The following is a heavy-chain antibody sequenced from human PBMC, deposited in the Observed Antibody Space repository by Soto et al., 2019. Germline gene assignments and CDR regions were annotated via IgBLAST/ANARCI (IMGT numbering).Heavy chain of an antibody. CDR2: IYYSGST. Sequence: SETLSLTCTVSGGSISSYYWSWIRQPPGKGLEWIGYIYYSGSTNYNPSLKSRVTISVDTSKNQFSLKLSSVTAADTAVYYCARVSKEGLVATIWWDAFDIWGQGTMVT. V-gene: IGHV4-59*01. J-gene: IGHJ3*02. D-gene: IGHD5-12*01. CDR3: ARVSKEGLVATIWWDAFDI. CDR1: GGSISSYY.